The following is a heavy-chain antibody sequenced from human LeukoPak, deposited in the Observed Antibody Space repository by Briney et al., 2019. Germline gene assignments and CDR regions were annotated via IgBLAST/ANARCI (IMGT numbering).Heavy chain of an antibody. D-gene: IGHD3-9*01. CDR2: IYYSGNT. Sequence: SETLSLTCTVSGLSISSFYWSWLRHPPGKGLEWIGYIYYSGNTNYNPSLKSRSTISVNTPKNQFSLKLRSVTAADTAVYYCARVRKANYDILTAENYYFDYWGQGTLVTVSS. V-gene: IGHV4-59*01. CDR3: ARVRKANYDILTAENYYFDY. J-gene: IGHJ4*01. CDR1: GLSISSFY.